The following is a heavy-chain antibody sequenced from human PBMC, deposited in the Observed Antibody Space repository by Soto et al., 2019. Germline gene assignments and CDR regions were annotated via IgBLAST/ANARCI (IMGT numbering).Heavy chain of an antibody. D-gene: IGHD4-17*01. CDR2: MNPNSGNT. CDR3: ARGVKYGAYSGWFDP. V-gene: IGHV1-8*01. J-gene: IGHJ5*02. Sequence: QVQLVQSGAEVKKPGASVKVSCKASGYTFTSYDINWVRQATGQGLEYLGWMNPNSGNTGYLQKFQGRATMTWDSSITTADMELSSLRSEAAAVYFCARGVKYGAYSGWFDPWGQGTLVTVSS. CDR1: GYTFTSYD.